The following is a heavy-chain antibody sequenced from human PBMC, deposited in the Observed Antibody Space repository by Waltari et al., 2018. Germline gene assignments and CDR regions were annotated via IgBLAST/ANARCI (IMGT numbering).Heavy chain of an antibody. CDR2: INHSGST. CDR1: GGSISSYY. CDR3: ARTSSIAARLWFDP. D-gene: IGHD6-6*01. V-gene: IGHV4-59*08. Sequence: QVQLQESGPGLVKPSETLSLTCTVSGGSISSYYWSWLRQPPGKGLEWIGEINHSGSTNYNPSLKSRVTISVDTSKNQFSLKLSSVTAADTAVYYCARTSSIAARLWFDPWGQGTLVTVSS. J-gene: IGHJ5*02.